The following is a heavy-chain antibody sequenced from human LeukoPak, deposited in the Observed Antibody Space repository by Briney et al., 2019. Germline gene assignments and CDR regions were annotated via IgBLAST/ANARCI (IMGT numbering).Heavy chain of an antibody. CDR2: IYYSGST. CDR3: ARESNYSYGLGPYDY. CDR1: GGSISSYY. J-gene: IGHJ4*02. D-gene: IGHD5-18*01. V-gene: IGHV4-59*01. Sequence: KTSETLSLTCTVSGGSISSYYWSWIRQPPGKGLEWIGYIYYSGSTNYNPSLKSRVTISVDTSKNQFSLKLSSVTAADTAVYYCARESNYSYGLGPYDYWGQGTLVIVFS.